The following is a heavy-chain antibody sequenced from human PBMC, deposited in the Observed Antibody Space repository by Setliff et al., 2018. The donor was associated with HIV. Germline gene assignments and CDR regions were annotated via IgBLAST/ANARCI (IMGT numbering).Heavy chain of an antibody. CDR1: GDSISSGGYY. D-gene: IGHD6-19*01. CDR2: IYTSGNTNYNPST. Sequence: SETLSLTCTVSGDSISSGGYYWSWIRQPAGQGLEWIGRIYTSGNTNYNPSTNYNPSLKSRITISLETSRNQFSLRVTSVTATDTAVYYCTRQSPVAGSGAFDTWGQGTMVTVSS. CDR3: TRQSPVAGSGAFDT. V-gene: IGHV4-61*02. J-gene: IGHJ3*02.